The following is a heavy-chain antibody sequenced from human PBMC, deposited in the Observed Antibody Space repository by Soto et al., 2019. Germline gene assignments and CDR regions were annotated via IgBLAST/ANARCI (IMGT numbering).Heavy chain of an antibody. D-gene: IGHD5-12*01. Sequence: SVKVSCKASGGTFSSYAISWVRQAPGQGLEWMGGIIPIFGTANYAQKFPGRVTIAADKSTSTAYMELSSLRSEDTAVYYCARATRGYSGYDDDYWGQGTLVTVSS. CDR3: ARATRGYSGYDDDY. J-gene: IGHJ4*02. CDR2: IIPIFGTA. V-gene: IGHV1-69*06. CDR1: GGTFSSYA.